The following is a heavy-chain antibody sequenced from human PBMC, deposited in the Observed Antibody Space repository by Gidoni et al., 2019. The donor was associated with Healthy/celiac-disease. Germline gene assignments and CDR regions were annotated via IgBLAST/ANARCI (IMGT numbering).Heavy chain of an antibody. V-gene: IGHV3-23*04. CDR1: GFTFSSYA. Sequence: VQLVSSGGGLVQPGGSLRPSCAASGFTFSSYAMSWVRKAPGKGLEWVSAISGSGGSTYYADSVKGRFTISRDNSKNTLYLQMNRLRAEDTDVYYCAKAILGVVIMDAFDIWGQGTMVTVSS. D-gene: IGHD3-3*01. J-gene: IGHJ3*02. CDR3: AKAILGVVIMDAFDI. CDR2: ISGSGGST.